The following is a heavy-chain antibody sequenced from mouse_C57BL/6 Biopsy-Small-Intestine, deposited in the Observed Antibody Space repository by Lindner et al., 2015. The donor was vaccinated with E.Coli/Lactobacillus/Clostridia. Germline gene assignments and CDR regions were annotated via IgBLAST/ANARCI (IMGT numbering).Heavy chain of an antibody. D-gene: IGHD2-5*01. CDR1: GYTFTNYW. J-gene: IGHJ3*01. CDR3: ARTGAYYSNYGLFAY. Sequence: VQLQESGAELVRPGTSVKMSCKAAGYTFTNYWIGWVKQRPGHGLEWIGEIYPRSGNTYYNEKFKGKATLTADKSSSTAYMQFSSLTSEDSAVYFCARTGAYYSNYGLFAYWGQGTLVTVSA. V-gene: IGHV1-63*01. CDR2: IYPRSGNT.